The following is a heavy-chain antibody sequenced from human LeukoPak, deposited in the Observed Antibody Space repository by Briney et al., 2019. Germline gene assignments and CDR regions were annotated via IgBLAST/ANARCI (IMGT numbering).Heavy chain of an antibody. CDR1: GGSISSSSDY. D-gene: IGHD5-12*01. Sequence: SETLSLTCTVSGGSISSSSDYWGWIRQPPGKGLEWIGSIYYSGSTYYNPSLKSRVTISVDTSKNQFSLKLSSVTAADTAVYYCARPGSSVAAPLFDYWGQGTLVTVSS. CDR2: IYYSGST. CDR3: ARPGSSVAAPLFDY. V-gene: IGHV4-39*01. J-gene: IGHJ4*02.